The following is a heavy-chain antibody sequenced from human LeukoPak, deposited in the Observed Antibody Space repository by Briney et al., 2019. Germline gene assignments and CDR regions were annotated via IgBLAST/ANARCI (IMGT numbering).Heavy chain of an antibody. CDR1: GGSISSSSYY. J-gene: IGHJ4*02. CDR2: IYYSGST. CDR3: MAGKKVSWRIVSQGPYFDY. Sequence: SETLSLTCTVSGGSISSSSYYWGWIRQPPGKGLEWIGSIYYSGSTYYNPSLKSRVTISVDTSKNQFSLKLSSVTAADTAVYYCMAGKKVSWRIVSQGPYFDYWGQGTLVTVSS. D-gene: IGHD6-19*01. V-gene: IGHV4-39*01.